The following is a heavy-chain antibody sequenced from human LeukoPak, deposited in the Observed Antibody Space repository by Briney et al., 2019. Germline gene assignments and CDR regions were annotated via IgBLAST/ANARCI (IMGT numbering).Heavy chain of an antibody. CDR1: GFTVSSNY. CDR2: IYSGGST. Sequence: GGSLRLSCAASGFTVSSNYMSWVRQAPGKGLEWVSVIYSGGSTYYADSVKGRFTISRDNSKNTLYLQMNSLRAEDTAVYYCARVRTDYYGSGSQGYFQHWGQGTLATVSS. V-gene: IGHV3-53*01. J-gene: IGHJ1*01. CDR3: ARVRTDYYGSGSQGYFQH. D-gene: IGHD3-10*01.